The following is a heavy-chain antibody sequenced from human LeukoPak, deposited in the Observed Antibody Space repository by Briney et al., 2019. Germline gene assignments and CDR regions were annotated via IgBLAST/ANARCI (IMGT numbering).Heavy chain of an antibody. V-gene: IGHV3-30*02. CDR3: AKGGIIAAATFDY. J-gene: IGHJ4*02. CDR2: IRYDGSNK. CDR1: GFSFSNYW. D-gene: IGHD6-13*01. Sequence: PGGSLRLSCAASGFSFSNYWLHWVRQAPGKGLEWVTFIRYDGSNKYYADSVKGRFTISRDNSKNTVYLQMNSLGEEDTAVYYCAKGGIIAAATFDYWGQGTLVTVSS.